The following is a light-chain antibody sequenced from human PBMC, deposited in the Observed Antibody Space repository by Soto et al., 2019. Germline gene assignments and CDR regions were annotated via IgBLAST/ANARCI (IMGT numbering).Light chain of an antibody. CDR2: AAS. Sequence: AIQMTQSPSSLSASVGDRVTITCRASQGIKNDLGWYQQKPGKAPKLLIYAASSLQSGVPSRFSGSGSGTDFTLTISGLQPDDFATYYCLQDYTYPLTFGQGTKVEIK. J-gene: IGKJ1*01. CDR1: QGIKND. CDR3: LQDYTYPLT. V-gene: IGKV1-6*01.